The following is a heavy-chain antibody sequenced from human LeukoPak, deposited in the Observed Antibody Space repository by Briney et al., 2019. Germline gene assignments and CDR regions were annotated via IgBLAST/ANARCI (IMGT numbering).Heavy chain of an antibody. J-gene: IGHJ4*02. CDR3: ARVRSRGLKHFDY. V-gene: IGHV4-30-4*08. D-gene: IGHD1-26*01. CDR2: IYYSGST. Sequence: KASETLSLTCTVSGGSISSGDYYWSWIRQPPWKGLEWIGYIYYSGSTYYNPSLKSRVTISVDTSKNQFSLKLSSVTAADTAVYYCARVRSRGLKHFDYWGQGTLATVSS. CDR1: GGSISSGDYY.